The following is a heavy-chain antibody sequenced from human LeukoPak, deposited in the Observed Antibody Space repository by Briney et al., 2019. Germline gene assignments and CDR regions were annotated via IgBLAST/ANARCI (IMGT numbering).Heavy chain of an antibody. D-gene: IGHD2-15*01. V-gene: IGHV3-30*04. CDR1: GFTFSSYA. CDR2: ISYDGSNK. J-gene: IGHJ4*02. CDR3: ARNWVQGAKVVVGDY. Sequence: PGGSLRLSCAASGFTFSSYAMHWVRQAPGKGLEWVAVISYDGSNKYYADSVKGRFTISRDNSKNTLYLQMNSLRAEDTAVYYCARNWVQGAKVVVGDYWGQGTLVTVSS.